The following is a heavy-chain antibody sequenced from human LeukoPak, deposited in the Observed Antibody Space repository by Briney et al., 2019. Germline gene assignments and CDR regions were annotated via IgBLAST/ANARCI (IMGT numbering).Heavy chain of an antibody. CDR3: ARDLYDSSGNHWFDP. J-gene: IGHJ5*02. D-gene: IGHD3-22*01. CDR1: GGSNSSGGYY. Sequence: SQTLSLTCTVSGGSNSSGGYYWSWIRQPPGKGLEWIGYIYYSGSTYYNPSLKSRVTISVDTSKNQFSLKLSSVTAADTAVYYCARDLYDSSGNHWFDPWGQGTLVTVSS. V-gene: IGHV4-31*03. CDR2: IYYSGST.